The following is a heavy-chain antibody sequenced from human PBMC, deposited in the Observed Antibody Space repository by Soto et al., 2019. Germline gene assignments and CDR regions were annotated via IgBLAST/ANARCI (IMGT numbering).Heavy chain of an antibody. J-gene: IGHJ4*02. CDR2: INYSGST. V-gene: IGHV4-34*01. D-gene: IGHD6-6*01. CDR1: GGSFSGYY. Sequence: PSETLSLTCAVYGGSFSGYYWSWIRQPPGKGLEWIGEINYSGSTNYNPSLKSRVTISFDTSKNQFSLKLSSVTAADTAVYYCARSHIVPRPFMYPYDYWGQGTPVTVSS. CDR3: ARSHIVPRPFMYPYDY.